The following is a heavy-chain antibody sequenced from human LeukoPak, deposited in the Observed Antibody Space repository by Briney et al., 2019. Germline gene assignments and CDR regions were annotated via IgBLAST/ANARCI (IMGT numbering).Heavy chain of an antibody. Sequence: GGSLRLSCAASGFTFSRYAMNWVRQAPGKGLQWVSYINTDSSDIHYADSVKGRFTISRDNARNTLYLQLSSLRAEDSAVYYCARDTFQPGLIDSWGQGTLVTVSS. J-gene: IGHJ4*02. CDR2: INTDSSDI. CDR1: GFTFSRYA. D-gene: IGHD2-2*01. V-gene: IGHV3-21*05. CDR3: ARDTFQPGLIDS.